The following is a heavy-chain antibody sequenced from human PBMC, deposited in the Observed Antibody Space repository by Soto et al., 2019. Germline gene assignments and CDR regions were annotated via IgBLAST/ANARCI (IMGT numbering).Heavy chain of an antibody. CDR2: ISGSGGST. CDR1: GFTFSSYA. D-gene: IGHD2-2*01. CDR3: AKLDFGSTSCYFRCDGMDV. J-gene: IGHJ6*02. Sequence: GGSLRLSCAASGFTFSSYAMSWVRQAPGKGLEWVSAISGSGGSTYYAYSVKGRFTISRDNSKNTLYLHMNSLRAEDTAVYYCAKLDFGSTSCYFRCDGMDVWGQGTTVTVSS. V-gene: IGHV3-23*01.